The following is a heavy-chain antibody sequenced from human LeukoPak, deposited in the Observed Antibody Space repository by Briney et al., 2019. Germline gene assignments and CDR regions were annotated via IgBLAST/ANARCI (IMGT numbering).Heavy chain of an antibody. V-gene: IGHV6-1*01. Sequence: SQTLSLTCAISGDSVSSSSAAWNWIRQSPSRGLEWLGRTYYRSKWYNDYANSVRGRITINPDTSKNQFSLQLNSVIPEDTAVYYCAREDYGGYSGTFFDYWGQGILVTVSS. CDR3: AREDYGGYSGTFFDY. D-gene: IGHD4-23*01. J-gene: IGHJ4*02. CDR1: GDSVSSSSAA. CDR2: TYYRSKWYN.